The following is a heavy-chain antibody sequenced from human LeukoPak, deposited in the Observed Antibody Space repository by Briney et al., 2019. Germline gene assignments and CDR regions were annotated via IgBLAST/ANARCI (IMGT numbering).Heavy chain of an antibody. J-gene: IGHJ4*02. Sequence: SETLSLTRTVSGYSISSGYYWGWIRQPPGKGLEWIGSIYHSGSTYYNPSLKSRVTISVDTSKNQFSLKLSSVTAADTAVYYCARDRQGRYSSSSGDFDYWGQGTLVTVSS. CDR2: IYHSGST. V-gene: IGHV4-38-2*02. CDR1: GYSISSGYY. D-gene: IGHD6-6*01. CDR3: ARDRQGRYSSSSGDFDY.